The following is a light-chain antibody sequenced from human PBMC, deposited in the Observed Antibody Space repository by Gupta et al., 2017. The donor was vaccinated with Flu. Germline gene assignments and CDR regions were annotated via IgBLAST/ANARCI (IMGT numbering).Light chain of an antibody. CDR2: RTS. J-gene: IGKJ1*01. Sequence: DIQMTQSPSTLSASVGDRVTITCRASQSVGGWLAWYQQKPGKAPKPLIYRTSTLERGVPSRFSGSGSGTEFTLTIDSLQPDDFAAYYCQQYNSDFQSTFGQGTKVEIK. CDR3: QQYNSDFQST. V-gene: IGKV1-5*03. CDR1: QSVGGW.